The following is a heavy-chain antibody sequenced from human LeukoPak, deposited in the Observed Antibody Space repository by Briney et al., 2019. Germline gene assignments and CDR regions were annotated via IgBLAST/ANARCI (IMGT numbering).Heavy chain of an antibody. D-gene: IGHD2-21*02. CDR2: IYYSGST. CDR1: GGSISSYY. CDR3: VGVVVTAIPWWFDP. V-gene: IGHV4-59*08. Sequence: SETLSLTCTVSGGSISSYYWSWIRQPPGKGLEWIGYIYYSGSTNYNPSLKSRVTISVDTSKNQFSLKLSSVTAADTAVYYCVGVVVTAIPWWFDPWGQGTLVTVSS. J-gene: IGHJ5*02.